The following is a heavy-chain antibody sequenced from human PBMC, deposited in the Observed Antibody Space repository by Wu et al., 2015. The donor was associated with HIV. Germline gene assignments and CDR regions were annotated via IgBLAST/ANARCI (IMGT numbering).Heavy chain of an antibody. CDR1: GYTFTSYG. V-gene: IGHV1-18*01. D-gene: IGHD4-11*01. J-gene: IGHJ5*02. CDR3: ARAHTLGLQDLTLQFDP. Sequence: QVQLVQSGAEVKKPGASVKVSCKASGYTFTSYGISWVRQAPGQGLEWMGWISAYNGNTNYAQKLQGRVTMTTDTSTSTAYMELRSLRSDDTAVYYCARAHTLGLQDLTLQFDPWGQGTLVTVSS. CDR2: ISAYNGNT.